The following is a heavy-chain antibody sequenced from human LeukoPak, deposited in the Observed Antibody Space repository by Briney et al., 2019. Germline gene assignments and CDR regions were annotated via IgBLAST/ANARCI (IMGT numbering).Heavy chain of an antibody. D-gene: IGHD3-10*01. V-gene: IGHV3-48*01. CDR3: ARHYTWRDDY. J-gene: IGHJ4*02. Sequence: GGSLRLSCAASGFTFSSYAMHWVRQAPGKGLEWVSYISSSSSTIYYADSVKGRFTISRDNAKNSLYLQMNSLRAEDTAVYYCARHYTWRDDYWGQGTLVTVSS. CDR1: GFTFSSYA. CDR2: ISSSSSTI.